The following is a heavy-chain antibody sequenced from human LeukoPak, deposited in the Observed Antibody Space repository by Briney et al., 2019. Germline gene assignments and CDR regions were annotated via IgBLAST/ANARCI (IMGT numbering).Heavy chain of an antibody. V-gene: IGHV4-34*01. CDR2: INHSGST. J-gene: IGHJ4*02. CDR1: GGSFSGYY. Sequence: PSETLSLTCAVYGGSFSGYYWSWIRQPPGKGLEWIGEINHSGSTNYNPSLKSRVTISVDTSKNQFSLKLSSVTAADTAVYYCARLSGTHYEAIDYWGQGTLVTVSS. D-gene: IGHD1-14*01. CDR3: ARLSGTHYEAIDY.